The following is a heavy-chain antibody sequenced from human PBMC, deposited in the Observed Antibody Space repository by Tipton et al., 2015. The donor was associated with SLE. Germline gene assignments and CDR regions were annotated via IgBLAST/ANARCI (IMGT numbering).Heavy chain of an antibody. V-gene: IGHV1-18*01. CDR3: ARLGPGATHDY. CDR1: NYTFTSYA. J-gene: IGHJ4*02. Sequence: QSGPEVKKSGASVRVSCKASNYTFTSYAVSWVRQAPGQGLEWMGWVSTENGHTNYARKFQGRVTMTTESSTSTAYMELRNLRSDDTAVYYCARLGPGATHDYWGQGTLVTVSS. CDR2: VSTENGHT. D-gene: IGHD1-26*01.